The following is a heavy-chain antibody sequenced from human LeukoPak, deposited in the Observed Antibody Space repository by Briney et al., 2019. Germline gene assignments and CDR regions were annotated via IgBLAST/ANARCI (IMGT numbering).Heavy chain of an antibody. Sequence: PSETLSHTCAVSGGSISSSNWWSWVRQPPGKGLEWIGEIYHSGSTNYNPSLKSRVTISVDKSKNQFSLKLSSVTAADTAVYYCARESCSSTSCYRSFDYWGQGTLVTVSS. CDR1: GGSISSSNW. CDR2: IYHSGST. D-gene: IGHD2-2*01. J-gene: IGHJ4*02. V-gene: IGHV4-4*02. CDR3: ARESCSSTSCYRSFDY.